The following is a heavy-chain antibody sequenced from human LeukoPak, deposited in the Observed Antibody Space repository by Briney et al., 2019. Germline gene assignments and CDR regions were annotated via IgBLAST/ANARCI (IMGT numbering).Heavy chain of an antibody. CDR2: INPDRGGT. D-gene: IGHD3-3*02. CDR3: ARWSFSKTFDY. CDR1: GYTFTGYY. J-gene: IGHJ4*02. Sequence: GASVKVSCKASGYTFTGYYMHWVRQAPGQGLEWMGWINPDRGGTNYAQKFQGRVTMTRDTSISTAYMELSRLRSDDTAVYYCARWSFSKTFDYWGQGTLVTVSS. V-gene: IGHV1-2*02.